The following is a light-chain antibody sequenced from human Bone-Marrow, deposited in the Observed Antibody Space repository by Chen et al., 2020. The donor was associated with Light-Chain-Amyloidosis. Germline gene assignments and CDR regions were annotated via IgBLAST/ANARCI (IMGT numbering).Light chain of an antibody. CDR1: SSDVGGYNY. J-gene: IGLJ2*01. CDR2: DVS. CDR3: SSYTSSSTEV. V-gene: IGLV2-14*01. Sequence: QSALTQPASVSGSPGQSITISCTGTSSDVGGYNYVSWYQQHPGKAPKLMIYDVSNRPSGVSNPFSGSKSGNTASLTLSGLQAEDEADYYCSSYTSSSTEVFGGGTKLTVL.